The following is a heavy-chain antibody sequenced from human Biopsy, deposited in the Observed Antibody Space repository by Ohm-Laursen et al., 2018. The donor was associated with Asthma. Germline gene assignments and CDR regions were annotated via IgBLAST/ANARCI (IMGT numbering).Heavy chain of an antibody. Sequence: GTLSLTCTVSGVSISSDYWSWIRQPPGKGLEWIGHIYYSGSTNYQPSLKSRVTISVDTSKNQFSLKLRSVTAADAAVYYCARGISRVTGLFDHFDSWGQGTLVTVPS. CDR1: GVSISSDY. V-gene: IGHV4-59*01. CDR2: IYYSGST. D-gene: IGHD2-21*02. CDR3: ARGISRVTGLFDHFDS. J-gene: IGHJ4*02.